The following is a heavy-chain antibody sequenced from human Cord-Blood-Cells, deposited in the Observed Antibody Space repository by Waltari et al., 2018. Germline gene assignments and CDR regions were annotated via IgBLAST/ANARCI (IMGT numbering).Heavy chain of an antibody. Sequence: QVQLQQWGAGLLKPSETLSLTCAVYGGSFSGYYWSWIRQPPGKGLEWIGEINHSGTTNHNPSLRSRLTISVDTSKSQFSLKLSSVTAADTAVYYCARGLVHIAAAGNAFDIWGQGTMVTVSS. D-gene: IGHD6-13*01. CDR3: ARGLVHIAAAGNAFDI. CDR2: INHSGTT. V-gene: IGHV4-34*01. CDR1: GGSFSGYY. J-gene: IGHJ3*02.